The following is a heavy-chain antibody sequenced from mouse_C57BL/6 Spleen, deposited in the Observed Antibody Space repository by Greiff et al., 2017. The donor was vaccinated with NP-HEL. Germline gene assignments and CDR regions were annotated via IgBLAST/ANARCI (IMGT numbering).Heavy chain of an antibody. J-gene: IGHJ3*01. CDR2: ISSGSSTI. V-gene: IGHV5-17*01. Sequence: DVHLVESGGGLVKPGGSLKLSCAASGFTFSDYGMHWVRQAPEKGLEWVAYISSGSSTIYYADTVKGRFTISRDNAKNTLFLQMTSLRSEDTAMYYCARGFYGSSYWFAYWGQGTLVTVSA. D-gene: IGHD1-1*01. CDR3: ARGFYGSSYWFAY. CDR1: GFTFSDYG.